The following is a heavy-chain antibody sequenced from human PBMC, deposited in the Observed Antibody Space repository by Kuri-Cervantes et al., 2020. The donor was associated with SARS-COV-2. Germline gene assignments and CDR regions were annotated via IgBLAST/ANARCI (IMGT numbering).Heavy chain of an antibody. Sequence: SETLSLTCTVSGGSISSYYWSWIRQPPGKGLEWIGYIYYSGSTNYNPSLKSRVTISVDTSKNQFSLKLSSVTAADTAVYYCARDRALCCSSTSCYNEQLGAYFDYWGQGTLVTVSS. CDR3: ARDRALCCSSTSCYNEQLGAYFDY. D-gene: IGHD2-2*02. CDR1: GGSISSYY. CDR2: IYYSGST. J-gene: IGHJ4*02. V-gene: IGHV4-59*01.